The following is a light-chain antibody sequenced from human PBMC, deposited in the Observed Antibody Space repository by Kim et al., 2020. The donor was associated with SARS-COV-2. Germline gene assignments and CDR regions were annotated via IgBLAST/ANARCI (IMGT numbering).Light chain of an antibody. V-gene: IGLV3-27*01. Sequence: SVSPGQTARITCSGDVLATKYARWFQQKPGQAPVLVIYKDSERPSGIPERFSGSSSGTTVTLTISGAQVEDEADYYCYSAADNNLVFGGGTQLTVL. CDR1: VLATKY. CDR2: KDS. J-gene: IGLJ2*01. CDR3: YSAADNNLV.